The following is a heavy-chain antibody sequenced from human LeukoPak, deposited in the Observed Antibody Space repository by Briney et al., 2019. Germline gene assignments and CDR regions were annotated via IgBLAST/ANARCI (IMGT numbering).Heavy chain of an antibody. Sequence: SETLSLTCAVYGGSFSGYYWSWIRQPPGKGLEWIGEINHSGSTNYNPSLKSRVTISVDTSKNQFSLKLSSVTTADTAVYYCARGKRGYSSSWYDYWGQGTLVTVSS. D-gene: IGHD6-13*01. CDR1: GGSFSGYY. V-gene: IGHV4-34*01. CDR3: ARGKRGYSSSWYDY. CDR2: INHSGST. J-gene: IGHJ4*02.